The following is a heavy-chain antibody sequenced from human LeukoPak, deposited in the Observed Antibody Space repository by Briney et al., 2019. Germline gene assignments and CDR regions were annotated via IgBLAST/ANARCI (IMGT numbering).Heavy chain of an antibody. J-gene: IGHJ6*03. D-gene: IGHD3-3*01. CDR3: ARGQRITIFGVVTQTGYYYYMDV. V-gene: IGHV1-8*03. CDR2: MNPNSGNT. CDR1: GYTFTSYD. Sequence: ASVKVSCKASGYTFTSYDINWVRQATGQGLEWMGWMNPNSGNTGYAQKFQGRVTITRNTSISTAYMELSSLRSEDTAVYYCARGQRITIFGVVTQTGYYYYMDVWGKGTTVTVSS.